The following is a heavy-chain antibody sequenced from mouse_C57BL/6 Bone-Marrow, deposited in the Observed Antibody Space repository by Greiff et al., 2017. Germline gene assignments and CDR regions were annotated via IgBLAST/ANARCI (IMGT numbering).Heavy chain of an antibody. V-gene: IGHV1-82*01. CDR1: GYAFSSSW. J-gene: IGHJ2*01. Sequence: LVESGPELVKPGASVKISCKASGYAFSSSWMNWVKQRPGQGLEWIGRIYPGDGDTNYNGKFKGKATLTADKSSSTAYMQLSSLTSEDSAVYVCAATVVSFDYWGQGTTLTVSS. D-gene: IGHD1-1*01. CDR3: AATVVSFDY. CDR2: IYPGDGDT.